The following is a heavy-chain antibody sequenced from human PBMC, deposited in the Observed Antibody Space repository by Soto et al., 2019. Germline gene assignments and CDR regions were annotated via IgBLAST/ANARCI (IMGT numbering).Heavy chain of an antibody. CDR1: GYTLTELS. J-gene: IGHJ4*02. D-gene: IGHD3-3*01. CDR3: AVRFLEWLSLDY. CDR2: FDPEDGET. V-gene: IGHV1-24*01. Sequence: ASVKVSCKVSGYTLTELSMHWVRQAPGKGLEWMGGFDPEDGETIYAQKFQGRVTMTEDTSTDTAYMELSSLRSEDTAVYYCAVRFLEWLSLDYWGQGTLVTVSS.